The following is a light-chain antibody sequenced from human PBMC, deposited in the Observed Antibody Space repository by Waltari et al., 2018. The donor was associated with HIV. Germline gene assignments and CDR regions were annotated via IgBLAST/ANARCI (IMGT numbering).Light chain of an antibody. CDR3: CSYAGSFTFL. Sequence: QSVLTQPRSLSESPGQSVTIPCTAPTTADGYYNSLSWYQQHPGKAPKVMIYDVTKRPSGVPDRFSGSKSGYTASLTISGLQIEDEADYFCCSYAGSFTFLFGTGTKVTVL. CDR1: TTADGYYNS. CDR2: DVT. J-gene: IGLJ1*01. V-gene: IGLV2-11*01.